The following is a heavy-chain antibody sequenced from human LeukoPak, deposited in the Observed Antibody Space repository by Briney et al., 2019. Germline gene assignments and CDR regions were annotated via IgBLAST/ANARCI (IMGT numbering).Heavy chain of an antibody. J-gene: IGHJ4*02. V-gene: IGHV3-23*01. CDR1: GFTFNTYA. Sequence: PGGSLRLSCAASGFTFNTYAMSWVRQAPGKGLEWVSAIVGSGGRTYYAHSVKGRFTISRDNSKNTLYLQMNSLRAEDTAVYYCAKAGYFDWLPRFDYWGQGTLVTVSS. CDR2: IVGSGGRT. CDR3: AKAGYFDWLPRFDY. D-gene: IGHD3-9*01.